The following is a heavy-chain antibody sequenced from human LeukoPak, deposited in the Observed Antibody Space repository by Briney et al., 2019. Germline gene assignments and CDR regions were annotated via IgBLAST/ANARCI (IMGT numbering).Heavy chain of an antibody. CDR1: GFTFSSYS. CDR3: ARGPTGDAFDI. Sequence: GGSLRLSCVASGFTFSSYSMNWVRQAPGKGLEWVSYISSSGSTIYYADSVKGRFTISRDNAKNSLYLQMNSLRAEDTAVYYCARGPTGDAFDIWGQGTMVTVSS. V-gene: IGHV3-48*04. CDR2: ISSSGSTI. D-gene: IGHD4-17*01. J-gene: IGHJ3*02.